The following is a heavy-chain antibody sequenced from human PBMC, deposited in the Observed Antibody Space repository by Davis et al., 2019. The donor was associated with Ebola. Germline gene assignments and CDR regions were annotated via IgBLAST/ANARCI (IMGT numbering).Heavy chain of an antibody. CDR3: ARVGRYSSSSGDY. Sequence: GESLKISCAASGFTFSNAWMSWVRQAPGKGLEWVSYISSSGSSIYYADSVKGRFTISRDNAKNSLFLLMNSLRAEDTAVYYCARVGRYSSSSGDYWGQGTLVTVSS. J-gene: IGHJ4*02. CDR1: GFTFSNAW. D-gene: IGHD6-6*01. V-gene: IGHV3-11*01. CDR2: ISSSGSSI.